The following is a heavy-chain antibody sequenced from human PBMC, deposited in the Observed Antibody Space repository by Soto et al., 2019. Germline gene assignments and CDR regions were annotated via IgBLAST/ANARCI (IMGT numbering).Heavy chain of an antibody. CDR1: GGTFSSYA. CDR3: AGRARGTGTTAVYFDY. V-gene: IGHV1-69*13. CDR2: IIPIFGTA. D-gene: IGHD1-7*01. J-gene: IGHJ4*02. Sequence: GASVKVSCKASGGTFSSYAISWVRQAPGQGLEWMGGIIPIFGTANYAQKFQGRVTITADESTSTAYMELSSLRSEDTAVYYCAGRARGTGTTAVYFDYWGQGTLVTVSS.